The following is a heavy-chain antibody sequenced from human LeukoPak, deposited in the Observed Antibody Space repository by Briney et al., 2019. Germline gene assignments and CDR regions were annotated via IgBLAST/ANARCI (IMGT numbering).Heavy chain of an antibody. CDR2: INANSGGT. J-gene: IGHJ4*02. D-gene: IGHD4-17*01. Sequence: GASVKVSCKASGYTFTGYYMHWGRQAPGQGREWMGWINANSGGTNYAQKFQGRVTMTRDTSISTAYMELSRLRSDDTAVYYCARGGPTDYGDYGGSDYWGQGTLVTVSS. CDR3: ARGGPTDYGDYGGSDY. CDR1: GYTFTGYY. V-gene: IGHV1-2*02.